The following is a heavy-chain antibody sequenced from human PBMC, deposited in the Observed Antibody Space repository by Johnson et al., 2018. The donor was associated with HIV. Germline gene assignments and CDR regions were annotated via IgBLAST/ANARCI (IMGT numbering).Heavy chain of an antibody. CDR1: GLTFSSYA. V-gene: IGHV3-23*01. J-gene: IGHJ3*02. CDR2: ISASGGST. CDR3: AKASGNGYYVDAFDI. D-gene: IGHD3-3*01. Sequence: VLLLESGGGLAQPGGSLRLSCVGSGLTFSSYAMSWVRQAPGKGLEWVSAISASGGSTYYADSVKGRFTISRDNSKNTLYLQMNSLRAEDTAVYYCAKASGNGYYVDAFDIWGQGTRVTVSS.